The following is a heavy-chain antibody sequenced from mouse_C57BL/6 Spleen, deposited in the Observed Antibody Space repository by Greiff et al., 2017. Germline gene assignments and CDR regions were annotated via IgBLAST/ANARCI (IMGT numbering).Heavy chain of an antibody. J-gene: IGHJ2*01. CDR1: GYSFTGYF. CDR2: INPYNGDT. Sequence: EVQVVESGPELVKPGDSVKISCKASGYSFTGYFMNWVMQSHGKSLEWIGRINPYNGDTFYNQKFKGKATLTVDKSSSTAHMELRSLTSEDSAVYYCARWLPVDYWGQGTTLTVSS. V-gene: IGHV1-20*01. CDR3: ARWLPVDY. D-gene: IGHD2-2*01.